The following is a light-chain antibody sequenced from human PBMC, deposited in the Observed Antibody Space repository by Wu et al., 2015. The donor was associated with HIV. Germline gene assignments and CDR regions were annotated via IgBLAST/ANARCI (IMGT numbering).Light chain of an antibody. J-gene: IGKJ2*01. CDR1: QSVSSK. CDR2: GSS. CDR3: QQYGSSPYT. V-gene: IGKV3-20*01. Sequence: ELVMTQSPATLSVSPGESATLSCRASQSVSSKLAWYQQKPGQAPRLLIYGSSSRATGIPDRFSGSGSGTDFTLTISRLEPEDFAVYYCQQYGSSPYTFGQGTKLEIK.